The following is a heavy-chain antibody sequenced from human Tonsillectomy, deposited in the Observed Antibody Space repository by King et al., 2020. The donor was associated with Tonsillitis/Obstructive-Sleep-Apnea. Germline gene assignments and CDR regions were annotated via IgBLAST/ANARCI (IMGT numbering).Heavy chain of an antibody. CDR2: ISWNSGSI. J-gene: IGHJ6*03. CDR1: GFSFDDYA. V-gene: IGHV3-9*01. CDR3: VKGAYCSSTSCYSYMDV. Sequence: VQLVQSGGGLVQPGRSLRLSCAASGFSFDDYAMHWVRQAPGKGLEWVSGISWNSGSIGYADSVKGRFTISRDNAKNSLYLQMNSLRAEDTALYYCVKGAYCSSTSCYSYMDVWAKGPRSPSP. D-gene: IGHD2-2*01.